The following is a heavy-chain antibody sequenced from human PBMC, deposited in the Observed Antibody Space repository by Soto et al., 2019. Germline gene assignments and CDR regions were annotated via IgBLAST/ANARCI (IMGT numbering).Heavy chain of an antibody. J-gene: IGHJ4*02. CDR3: VTSRVSIAVAGETEYYFDY. Sequence: GAAVKVSCKVSGYYIHWVRQAPGQGLEWMGWVNPNSGGTNYAQKFQGWVTMTRDTSISTAYMELSRLRSDDTAVYYCVTSRVSIAVAGETEYYFDYWGQGTLVTVSS. CDR1: GYY. CDR2: VNPNSGGT. D-gene: IGHD6-19*01. V-gene: IGHV1-2*04.